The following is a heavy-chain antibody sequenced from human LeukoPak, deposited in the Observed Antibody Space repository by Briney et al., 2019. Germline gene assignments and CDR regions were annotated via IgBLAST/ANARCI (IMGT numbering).Heavy chain of an antibody. CDR2: IWYDGSHK. J-gene: IGHJ4*02. CDR1: GFTFTSYG. D-gene: IGHD3-10*01. CDR3: ARGVPIPATHPIGY. Sequence: GGSLRLSCAASGFTFTSYGMHWVRQAPGKGLEWVAMIWYDGSHKKYADSVEGRFSISRDTSKNTLYLPMNSLRADDTAVYYCARGVPIPATHPIGYWGQGSLVTVSS. V-gene: IGHV3-33*03.